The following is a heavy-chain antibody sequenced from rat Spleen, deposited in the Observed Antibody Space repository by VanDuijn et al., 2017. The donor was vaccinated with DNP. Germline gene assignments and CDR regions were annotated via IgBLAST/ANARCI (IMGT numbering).Heavy chain of an antibody. CDR1: GFTFSSFP. V-gene: IGHV5-46*01. D-gene: IGHD5-1*01. Sequence: EVQLVESGGGLVQPGRSMKLSCAASGFTFSSFPMAWVRQAPTKGLEWVATISTNGGSTYYRDSVKGRFTNSRDNAKSTLYLQMNSLRSEDTATYYCTRETGDWGQGVMVTVSS. CDR2: ISTNGGST. CDR3: TRETGD. J-gene: IGHJ2*01.